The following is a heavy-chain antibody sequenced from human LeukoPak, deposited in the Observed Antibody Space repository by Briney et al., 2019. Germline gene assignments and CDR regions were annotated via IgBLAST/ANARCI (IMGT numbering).Heavy chain of an antibody. CDR2: ISGSGVST. CDR3: AKDSNPLAVSGFDY. CDR1: GFTFSNYA. V-gene: IGHV3-23*01. J-gene: IGHJ4*02. Sequence: GGSLRLSCTASGFTFSNYAMSWVRQATGKGLEWVSGISGSGVSTYYADSVKGRFSISSDNSKNTLYLQMNSPRAEDTAVYYCAKDSNPLAVSGFDYWGREPWSPSPQ. D-gene: IGHD6-19*01.